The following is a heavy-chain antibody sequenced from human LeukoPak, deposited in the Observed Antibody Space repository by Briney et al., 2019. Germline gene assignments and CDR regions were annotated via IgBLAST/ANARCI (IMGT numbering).Heavy chain of an antibody. Sequence: GGSLRLSCAASGSTFRRYAMHWVRQAPGKGLDWAAVISNDGNDKYYADSVKGRFTISRDNSENTVSLQLNSLRPEDTAVYFCARATVGAAAASPIGNWGQGTLITVSS. J-gene: IGHJ4*02. CDR1: GSTFRRYA. D-gene: IGHD6-13*01. CDR3: ARATVGAAAASPIGN. V-gene: IGHV3-30-3*01. CDR2: ISNDGNDK.